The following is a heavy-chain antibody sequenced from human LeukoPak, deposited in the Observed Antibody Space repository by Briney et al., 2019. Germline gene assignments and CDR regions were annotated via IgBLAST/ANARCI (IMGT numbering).Heavy chain of an antibody. V-gene: IGHV4-59*08. CDR3: ARLVQKASGLYDYYYFMDV. CDR1: GGSVRGYY. Sequence: SETLSLTCTVSGGSVRGYYRTWIRQAPGKGLEFVAYIYYSGSTNYNPSLKSRVSTSLDTSTNQFSLSLTSVTATGTATYYCARLVQKASGLYDYYYFMDVWGSGTPVTVSS. J-gene: IGHJ6*04. D-gene: IGHD5/OR15-5a*01. CDR2: IYYSGST.